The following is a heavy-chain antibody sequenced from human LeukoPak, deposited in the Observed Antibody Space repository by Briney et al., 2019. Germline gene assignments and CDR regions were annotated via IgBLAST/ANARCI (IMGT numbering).Heavy chain of an antibody. V-gene: IGHV1-18*01. Sequence: ASVKVSCKASGYTFTSYGISWVRQAPGQGLEWMGWISAYNGNTNYAQKLQGRVTMTTDTSTSTAYMELRSLGSDDTAVYYCARGAGDANDGYYFDYWGQGTLVTVSS. CDR2: ISAYNGNT. D-gene: IGHD1-1*01. CDR1: GYTFTSYG. CDR3: ARGAGDANDGYYFDY. J-gene: IGHJ4*02.